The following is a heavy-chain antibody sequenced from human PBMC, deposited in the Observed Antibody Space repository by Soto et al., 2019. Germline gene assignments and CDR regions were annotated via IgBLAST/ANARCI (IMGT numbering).Heavy chain of an antibody. Sequence: PSETLSLTCTVSGGSISNYYWTWIRQPAGKGLEWIGRIYTSGTTNYNPSLKSRVTMSVDTSKNQFSLKLSSVTAADPALYYCARQTTYSSSWYDYWGHGTLVTVSS. CDR3: ARQTTYSSSWYDY. J-gene: IGHJ5*01. V-gene: IGHV4-4*07. D-gene: IGHD6-13*01. CDR2: IYTSGTT. CDR1: GGSISNYY.